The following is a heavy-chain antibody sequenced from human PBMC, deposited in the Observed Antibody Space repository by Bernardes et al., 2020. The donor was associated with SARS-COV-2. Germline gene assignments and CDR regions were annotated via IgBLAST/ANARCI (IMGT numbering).Heavy chain of an antibody. Sequence: SETLSLTCTVSGASIHSANYYWNWIRQPAGKGLEWIGRIYTSGSTNYNPSLKSRLTISLDTSKNQFSLNLNSVTAADTAVYYCAGETVLAVTGGFDHWGQGTLVTVSS. CDR1: GASIHSANYY. CDR3: AGETVLAVTGGFDH. CDR2: IYTSGST. V-gene: IGHV4-61*02. D-gene: IGHD1-20*01. J-gene: IGHJ4*02.